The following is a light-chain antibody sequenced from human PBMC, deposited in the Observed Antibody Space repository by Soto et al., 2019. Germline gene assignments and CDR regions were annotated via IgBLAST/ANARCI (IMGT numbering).Light chain of an antibody. V-gene: IGKV1-6*01. CDR2: AAS. J-gene: IGKJ4*01. Sequence: IQMTQSPSSLSASVGDRVTITCRASQSITTYLNWYRQKPGKAPKLLIYAASSLQSGVPSRFSGSGSGTDFTLTITSLQPEDFAIYYCLQDYAYPRTFGGGTKVDIK. CDR3: LQDYAYPRT. CDR1: QSITTY.